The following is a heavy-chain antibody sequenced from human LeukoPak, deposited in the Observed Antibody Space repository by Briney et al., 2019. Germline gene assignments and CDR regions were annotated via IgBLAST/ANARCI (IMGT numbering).Heavy chain of an antibody. Sequence: SETLSLTCAVSGYSISSGYYWGWIRQPPGKGLEWIGSIYHSGSTYYNPSLKSRVTISVDTSKNQFSLKLSSVTATDAAIYYCERERSSSSDYWGQGILVTVSS. D-gene: IGHD6-6*01. V-gene: IGHV4-38-2*02. J-gene: IGHJ4*02. CDR1: GYSISSGYY. CDR3: ERERSSSSDY. CDR2: IYHSGST.